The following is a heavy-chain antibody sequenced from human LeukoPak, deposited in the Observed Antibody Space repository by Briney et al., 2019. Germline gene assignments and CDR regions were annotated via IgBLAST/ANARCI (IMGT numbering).Heavy chain of an antibody. CDR1: GDSVSSNSAV. CDR3: ASAASYYGDTAFDI. Sequence: SQTLSLTCAISGDSVSSNSAVWNWIRQSPSRGLEWLGRTYYRSKWYNGYAVSVKSRITINPDTSKNQFSLQLDSVTPEDTAVYYCASAASYYGDTAFDIWDQGTMVTVSS. V-gene: IGHV6-1*01. CDR2: TYYRSKWYN. D-gene: IGHD4-17*01. J-gene: IGHJ3*02.